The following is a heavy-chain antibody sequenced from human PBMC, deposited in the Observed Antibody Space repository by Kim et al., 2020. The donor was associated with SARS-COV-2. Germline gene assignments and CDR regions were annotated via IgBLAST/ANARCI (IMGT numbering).Heavy chain of an antibody. D-gene: IGHD3-16*01. V-gene: IGHV4-59*09. CDR3: VRGSYSLRSAFDI. J-gene: IGHJ3*02. Sequence: YNPSLKSRVTISVDTSKNQFSLKLSSVTAADTAVYYCVRGSYSLRSAFDIWGQGTMVTVSS.